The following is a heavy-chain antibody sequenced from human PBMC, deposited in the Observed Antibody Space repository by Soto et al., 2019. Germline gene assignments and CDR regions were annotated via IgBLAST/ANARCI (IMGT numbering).Heavy chain of an antibody. Sequence: QVQLVQSGAEVMKPGASVKISCKASGYTFSNNYINWVRQAPGQGLEWVGLINPSGASTTYAQNFQGRVTTTRDTSTSTVYMELSSLRSDDTAVYYCARVYVLDKHDDFWSGYYDSWGQGTLVTVSS. CDR2: INPSGAST. D-gene: IGHD3-3*01. V-gene: IGHV1-46*01. CDR3: ARVYVLDKHDDFWSGYYDS. J-gene: IGHJ4*02. CDR1: GYTFSNNY.